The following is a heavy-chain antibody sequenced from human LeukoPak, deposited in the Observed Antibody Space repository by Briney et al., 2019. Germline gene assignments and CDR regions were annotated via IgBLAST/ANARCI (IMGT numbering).Heavy chain of an antibody. CDR2: INHSGST. D-gene: IGHD5-18*01. CDR3: ARRTRGYSYGFGY. V-gene: IGHV4-34*01. Sequence: SETLSLTCAVYGGSFSGYYWSWIRQPPGRGLEWIGEINHSGSTNHNPSLKSRVTISVDTSKNQLSLKLSSVTAADTAVYYCARRTRGYSYGFGYWGQGTLVTVSS. J-gene: IGHJ4*02. CDR1: GGSFSGYY.